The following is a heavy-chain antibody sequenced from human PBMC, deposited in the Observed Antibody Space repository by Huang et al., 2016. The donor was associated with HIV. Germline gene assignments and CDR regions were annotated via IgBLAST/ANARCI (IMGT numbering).Heavy chain of an antibody. Sequence: QVQLVESGGGVVQPGGSLRLSCTASGFTFGSFGMHWVRQAPGKGLEWVAFIRYDGNNYYYADYVRGRFTISSDNSKDTLYLQMNRLRPDDSAVYYCAKDLTYTFGRHFDYWGRGTLVTVSS. V-gene: IGHV3-30*02. D-gene: IGHD3-3*01. CDR3: AKDLTYTFGRHFDY. CDR2: IRYDGNNY. CDR1: GFTFGSFG. J-gene: IGHJ4*02.